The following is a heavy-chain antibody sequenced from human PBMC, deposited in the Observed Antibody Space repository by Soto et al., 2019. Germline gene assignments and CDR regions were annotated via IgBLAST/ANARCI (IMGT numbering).Heavy chain of an antibody. J-gene: IGHJ4*02. D-gene: IGHD2-2*01. CDR2: INMDGSST. CDR1: GFTSSGDW. CDR3: ARGPRGLYHHDY. Sequence: VGSLRLSCAASGFTSSGDWMHWVRQAAGKGLVWVSRINMDGSSTNYADSVKGRFTISRDNAKDTLYLQMNSLRVDDTAVYYCARGPRGLYHHDYWGQGALVTVSS. V-gene: IGHV3-74*01.